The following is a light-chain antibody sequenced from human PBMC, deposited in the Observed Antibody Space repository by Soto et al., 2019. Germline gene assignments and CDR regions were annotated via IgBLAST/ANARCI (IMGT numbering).Light chain of an antibody. CDR3: SSYTTTSTLV. J-gene: IGLJ3*02. CDR2: EVR. Sequence: QSVLTQPASVSGSPGQSITISCIGTNRDVGSYNLVSWYQQRPGEAPKLIISEVRNRPSGISYRFTGSKSSNTASLTISGLQAEDEADYYCSSYTTTSTLVFGGGTKLTVL. CDR1: NRDVGSYNL. V-gene: IGLV2-14*01.